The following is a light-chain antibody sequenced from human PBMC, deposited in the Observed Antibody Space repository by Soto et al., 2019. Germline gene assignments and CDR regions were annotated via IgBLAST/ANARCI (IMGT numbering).Light chain of an antibody. J-gene: IGLJ2*01. V-gene: IGLV2-23*01. CDR2: EGS. CDR1: SSDVGNYNL. Sequence: QSALTQPASVSGSPGQSXTISCTGTSSDVGNYNLVSWYQQHPGKAPKLMIYEGSKRPSGVSNRFSGSKSGNTASLTISGLQAEDEADYYCCSYAGSGTLLFGGGTKLTVL. CDR3: CSYAGSGTLL.